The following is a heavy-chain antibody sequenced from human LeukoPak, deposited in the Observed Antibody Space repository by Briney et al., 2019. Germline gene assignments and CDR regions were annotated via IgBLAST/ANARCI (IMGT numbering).Heavy chain of an antibody. CDR2: IHQDGSEK. V-gene: IGHV3-7*03. D-gene: IGHD1-26*01. J-gene: IGHJ4*02. Sequence: GGSLRLSCAASGFTFSNNWMSWVRQSPGKGLEWVANIHQDGSEKYYVDSVKGRFTISRDNADNSLYLQMNSLKTEDTAVYYCTRRDDSGSYADDYWGQGTLVTVSS. CDR1: GFTFSNNW. CDR3: TRRDDSGSYADDY.